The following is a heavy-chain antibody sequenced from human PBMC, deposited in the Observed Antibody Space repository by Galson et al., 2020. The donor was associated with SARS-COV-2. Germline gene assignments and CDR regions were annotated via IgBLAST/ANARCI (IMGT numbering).Heavy chain of an antibody. J-gene: IGHJ3*02. V-gene: IGHV4-31*02. CDR3: ARVSQDAFDI. CDR2: IYDISDTGNT. Sequence: ASETLSLTCTASGASIASGGYYWSWIRQHPGKGLEWIGYIYDISDTGNTYYNPSLQSRLTISADTSKNQFSLKVTSVTAADTAVYYCARVSQDAFDIWGRGTKVTVSS. CDR1: GASIASGGYY.